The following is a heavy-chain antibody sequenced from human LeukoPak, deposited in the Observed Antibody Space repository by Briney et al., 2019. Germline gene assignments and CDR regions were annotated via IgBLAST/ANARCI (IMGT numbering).Heavy chain of an antibody. V-gene: IGHV4-39*07. D-gene: IGHD6-6*01. CDR2: IYYSGST. J-gene: IGHJ4*02. CDR3: ARGLWAARRYFDY. CDR1: GGSISSSYYY. Sequence: SETLSLTCTVSGGSISSSYYYWGWIRQPPGKGLEWIGSIYYSGSTYYNPSLKSRVTISVDTSKNQFSLKLSSVTAADTAVYYCARGLWAARRYFDYWGQGTLVTVSS.